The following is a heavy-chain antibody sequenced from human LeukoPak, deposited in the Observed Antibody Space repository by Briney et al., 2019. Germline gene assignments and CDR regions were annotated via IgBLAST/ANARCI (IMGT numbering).Heavy chain of an antibody. J-gene: IGHJ4*02. CDR1: RGSISSYY. CDR2: IHYCRNT. CDR3: ARGEYGSGGFDY. D-gene: IGHD3-10*01. V-gene: IGHV4-59*01. Sequence: SETLSLTFSVSRGSISSYYWTWIRQPPGKGEEMIGHIHYCRNTNYNPSGKSRVTISVDTSKNQFSLKLSSVTAAETAVYYCARGEYGSGGFDYWGQGTLVTVS.